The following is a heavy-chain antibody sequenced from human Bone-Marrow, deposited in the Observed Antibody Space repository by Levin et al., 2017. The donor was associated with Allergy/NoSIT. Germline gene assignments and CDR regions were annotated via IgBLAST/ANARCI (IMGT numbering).Heavy chain of an antibody. CDR2: MNPNSGNT. D-gene: IGHD3-3*01. CDR1: GYTFTSYD. Sequence: ASVKVSCKASGYTFTSYDINWVRQATGQGLEWMGWMNPNSGNTGYAQKFQGRVTMTRNTSISTAYMELSSLRSEDTAVYYCARGWSGLTIFGADYWGQGTLVTVSS. V-gene: IGHV1-8*01. J-gene: IGHJ4*02. CDR3: ARGWSGLTIFGADY.